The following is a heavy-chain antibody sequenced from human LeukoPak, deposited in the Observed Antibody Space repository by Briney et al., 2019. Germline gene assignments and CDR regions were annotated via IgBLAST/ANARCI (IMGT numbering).Heavy chain of an antibody. D-gene: IGHD1-1*01. J-gene: IGHJ3*02. CDR2: IYYSGST. V-gene: IGHV4-39*07. CDR1: GGSISSSSYY. Sequence: KASETLSLTCTVSGGSISSSSYYWGWIRQPPGKGLEWIGSIYYSGSTYYNPSLKSRVTISVDTSKNQFSLQLNSVTPEDTAVYCCARGRTGTPNTFDIWGQGTMVTVSS. CDR3: ARGRTGTPNTFDI.